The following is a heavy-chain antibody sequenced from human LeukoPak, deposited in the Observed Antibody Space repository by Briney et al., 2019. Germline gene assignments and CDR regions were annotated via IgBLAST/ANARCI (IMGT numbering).Heavy chain of an antibody. D-gene: IGHD6-13*01. CDR2: ILYGGSKK. Sequence: GGSLRLSCAASGFTFSAYAMHWVRQAPGKGLEWVASILYGGSKKYYGDSVKGRFSIYRDNSNYTLYLQMNSLGAEDTAVFYCANFDGSSQAFHIWGQGTLVTVSS. V-gene: IGHV3-30*18. CDR1: GFTFSAYA. CDR3: ANFDGSSQAFHI. J-gene: IGHJ3*02.